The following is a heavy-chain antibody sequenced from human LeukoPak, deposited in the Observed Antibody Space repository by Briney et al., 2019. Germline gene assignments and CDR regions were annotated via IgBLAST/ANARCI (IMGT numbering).Heavy chain of an antibody. CDR2: INSDDSST. CDR1: GFTFSNYW. Sequence: PGGSLRLSCAASGFTFSNYWMHWVRQAPGKGLVWVSRINSDDSSTSYADSVKGRFTISRDNAKNTLYLQMNSLRAEDTAVYYCARDTHGYWWFDPWGQGTLAPVSS. V-gene: IGHV3-74*01. CDR3: ARDTHGYWWFDP. D-gene: IGHD5-18*01. J-gene: IGHJ5*02.